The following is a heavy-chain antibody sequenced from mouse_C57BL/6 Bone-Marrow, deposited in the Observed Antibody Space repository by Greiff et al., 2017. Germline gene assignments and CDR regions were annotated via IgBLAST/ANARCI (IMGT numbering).Heavy chain of an antibody. J-gene: IGHJ1*03. V-gene: IGHV1-69*01. CDR3: ARSNYYGSSLLYWYFDV. CDR1: GYTFTSYW. Sequence: QVQLQQSGAELARPGASVKLSCKASGYTFTSYWMLWVKQRPGQGLEWIGEIDPSDSYTNYNQKFKGKSTLTVDKSSSTAYMQLSSLTSEDSAVYYCARSNYYGSSLLYWYFDVWGTGTTVTVSS. D-gene: IGHD1-1*01. CDR2: IDPSDSYT.